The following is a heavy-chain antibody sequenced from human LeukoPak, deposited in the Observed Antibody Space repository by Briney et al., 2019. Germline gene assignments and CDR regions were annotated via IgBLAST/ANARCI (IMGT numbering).Heavy chain of an antibody. D-gene: IGHD5-18*01. J-gene: IGHJ4*02. CDR3: ARGHSRYSYPEY. CDR2: IYYSGST. CDR1: AASIIGFY. V-gene: IGHV4-59*01. Sequence: PSETLSLTCTVSAASIIGFYWSWIRQPPGKGLEWIGYIYYSGSTHYNPSLKSRVTISLDTSKNQFSLKLSSVTAADTAVYYCARGHSRYSYPEYLGQGTLVTVSS.